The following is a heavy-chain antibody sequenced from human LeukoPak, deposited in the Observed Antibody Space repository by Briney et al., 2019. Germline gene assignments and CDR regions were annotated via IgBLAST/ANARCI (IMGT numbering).Heavy chain of an antibody. D-gene: IGHD5-12*01. Sequence: GGSLRLSCAASGSTFSSYSMNWVRQAPGKGLEWVSSISSSSSYIYYADSVKGRFTISRDNAKNSLYLQMNSLRAEDTAVYYCARDQRGREDGFDYWGQGTLVTVSS. V-gene: IGHV3-21*01. CDR3: ARDQRGREDGFDY. J-gene: IGHJ4*02. CDR1: GSTFSSYS. CDR2: ISSSSSYI.